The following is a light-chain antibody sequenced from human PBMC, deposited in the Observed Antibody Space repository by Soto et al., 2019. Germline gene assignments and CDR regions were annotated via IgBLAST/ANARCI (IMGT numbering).Light chain of an antibody. Sequence: DIQMTQSPSTLSASVGDRVSITCRASQSIISWLAWYQQKPGKAPKLLIYKATNLESGVPSRFSGSGSGTEFTLTIASLQTDYFATYYCHQYNSYPWTFGQGTKVEIK. J-gene: IGKJ1*01. CDR2: KAT. CDR3: HQYNSYPWT. V-gene: IGKV1-5*03. CDR1: QSIISW.